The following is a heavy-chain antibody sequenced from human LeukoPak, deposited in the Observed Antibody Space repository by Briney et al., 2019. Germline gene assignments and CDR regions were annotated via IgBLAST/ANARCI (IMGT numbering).Heavy chain of an antibody. CDR3: AKDPYSASPRGFDY. Sequence: GGSLRLSCGASGFTFSSYAMRGVRPATGGGLEWGSTMSHSGGSTFYADSVNGRFTIFRDNVKTTLYLQMNNLRVDDTAVYYCAKDPYSASPRGFDYWGQGTLVAASS. D-gene: IGHD1-26*01. CDR2: MSHSGGST. CDR1: GFTFSSYA. V-gene: IGHV3-23*01. J-gene: IGHJ4*02.